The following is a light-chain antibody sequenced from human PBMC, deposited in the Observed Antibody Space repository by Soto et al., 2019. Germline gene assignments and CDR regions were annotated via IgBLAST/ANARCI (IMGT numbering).Light chain of an antibody. CDR1: QTLLHRDRKTY. J-gene: IGKJ1*01. CDR2: EAS. V-gene: IGKV2D-29*01. Sequence: EIVMTQSPLSLSVTPGQPASISCKSSQTLLHRDRKTYLYWYLQRTGQPPQLLIHEASNRFSGVPDRFSGSGSGTDFTLKISRVEAEDFAVYYCQQYGSSGRTFGQGTKVEIK. CDR3: QQYGSSGRT.